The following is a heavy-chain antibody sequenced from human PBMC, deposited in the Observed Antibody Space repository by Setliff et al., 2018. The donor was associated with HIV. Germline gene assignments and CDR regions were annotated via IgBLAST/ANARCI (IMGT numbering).Heavy chain of an antibody. J-gene: IGHJ4*01. CDR2: MNPNSGNT. CDR1: AYSFINYD. Sequence: ASVKVSCKASAYSFINYDINWVRQAPGQGLEWMGWMNPNSGNTGYAQKFQGRVTFTRNTSKGTAYMELSSLRSDDTALYYCARGAQDYEDYYLDYWGQGTLVTVSS. V-gene: IGHV1-8*03. D-gene: IGHD4-17*01. CDR3: ARGAQDYEDYYLDY.